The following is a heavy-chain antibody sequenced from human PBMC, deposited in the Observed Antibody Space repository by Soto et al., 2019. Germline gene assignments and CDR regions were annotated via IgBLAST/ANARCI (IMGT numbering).Heavy chain of an antibody. V-gene: IGHV3-30*18. Sequence: GGSLRLSCAASGFHFSTYSMNWVRQAPGKGLEWVAVISYDGSNKYYADSVKGRFTISRDNSKNTLYLQMNSLRAEDTAVYYCAKGGGGYSSPLSLYYFDYWGQGTLVTVSS. D-gene: IGHD6-13*01. CDR1: GFHFSTYS. J-gene: IGHJ4*02. CDR2: ISYDGSNK. CDR3: AKGGGGYSSPLSLYYFDY.